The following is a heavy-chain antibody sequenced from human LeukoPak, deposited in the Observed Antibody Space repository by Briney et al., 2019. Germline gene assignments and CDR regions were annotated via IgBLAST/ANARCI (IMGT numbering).Heavy chain of an antibody. CDR3: ARGDPTRPLPHYYMDV. Sequence: GASVKVSCKASGYTFTSYYMHWVRQAPGQGLEWMGIINPSGGSTSYAQKLQGRVTMTRDTSTSTVYMELSSLRSEDTAVYYCARGDPTRPLPHYYMDVWGKGTTVTVSS. V-gene: IGHV1-46*01. D-gene: IGHD6-6*01. J-gene: IGHJ6*03. CDR1: GYTFTSYY. CDR2: INPSGGST.